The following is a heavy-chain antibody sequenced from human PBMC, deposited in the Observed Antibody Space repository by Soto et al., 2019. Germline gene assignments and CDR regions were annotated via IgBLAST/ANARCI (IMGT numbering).Heavy chain of an antibody. CDR3: ARKTVVTQFRGMDV. CDR1: GGTFSSYA. D-gene: IGHD2-15*01. V-gene: IGHV1-69*13. CDR2: IIPIFGIA. Sequence: SVKVSCKASGGTFSSYAISWVRQAPGQGLEWMGGIIPIFGIANYAQKFQGRVTSTADESTSTAYMELSSLRSEDTAVYYCARKTVVTQFRGMDVWGQGTTVTVSS. J-gene: IGHJ6*02.